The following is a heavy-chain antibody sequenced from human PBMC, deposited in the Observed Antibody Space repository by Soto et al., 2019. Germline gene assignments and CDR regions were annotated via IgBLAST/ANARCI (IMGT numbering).Heavy chain of an antibody. Sequence: SVKVSCKASGGTFSSYAISWVRQAPGQGLAWMGGIIPIFGTANYAQKFQGRVTITADKSTSTAYMELSSLRSEDTAVYYCARDQGQIVVVSYYYYGMDVWGQGTTVTVSS. D-gene: IGHD3-22*01. CDR3: ARDQGQIVVVSYYYYGMDV. CDR2: IIPIFGTA. CDR1: GGTFSSYA. J-gene: IGHJ6*02. V-gene: IGHV1-69*06.